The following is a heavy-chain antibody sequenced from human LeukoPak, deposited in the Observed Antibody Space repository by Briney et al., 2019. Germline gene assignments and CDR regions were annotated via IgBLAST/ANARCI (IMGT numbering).Heavy chain of an antibody. Sequence: GGSLRLSCAASGFSFSTYEFHWVRHAPGKGLEWVSYISASGQTIYYADSVKGRFTISRDNAKNSLYLQMNSLRAEDTAVYYCAREEVGRAGYMDVWGKGTTVTISS. V-gene: IGHV3-48*03. CDR1: GFSFSTYE. CDR2: ISASGQTI. J-gene: IGHJ6*03. CDR3: AREEVGRAGYMDV.